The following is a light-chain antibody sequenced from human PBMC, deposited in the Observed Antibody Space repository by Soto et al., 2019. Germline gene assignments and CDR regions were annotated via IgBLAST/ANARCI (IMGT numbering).Light chain of an antibody. Sequence: EVVMTQFPATLSVSPGERATLSCRASQSVGSNLAWYQHKHGQAPRLLMYAASTRATGIPARFSGSGSGTEFTLTISSLQPEDFGTYYCHQGQSFPWTFGQGTMVDI. V-gene: IGKV3-15*01. J-gene: IGKJ1*01. CDR1: QSVGSN. CDR3: HQGQSFPWT. CDR2: AAS.